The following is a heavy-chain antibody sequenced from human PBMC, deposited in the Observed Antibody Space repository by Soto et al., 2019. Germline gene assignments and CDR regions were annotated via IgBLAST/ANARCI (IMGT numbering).Heavy chain of an antibody. CDR2: ISYDGSNK. CDR1: GFTFCSYG. V-gene: IGHV3-30*03. CDR3: ARANPGGFDY. J-gene: IGHJ4*02. Sequence: QVQLVESGGGVVQPGRSLRLSCAASGFTFCSYGMHWVRQAPGKGLEWVAVISYDGSNKYYADSVKGRFTISRDNSKNTLYLQMNSLRAEDTAVYYCARANPGGFDYWGQGTLVTVSS. D-gene: IGHD3-10*01.